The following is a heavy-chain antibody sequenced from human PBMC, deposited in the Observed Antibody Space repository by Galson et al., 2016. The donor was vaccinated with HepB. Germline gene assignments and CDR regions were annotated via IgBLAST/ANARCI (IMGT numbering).Heavy chain of an antibody. CDR3: ARTMMTEYGMDV. CDR1: GYSFTSYW. CDR2: IYPDDSDS. Sequence: QSGAEVTKPGESLKISCTASGYSFTSYWIGWVRQMPGKGLEWMGIIYPDDSDSRSSPSFQGQVTISADKPISTAYLQWSSLTASDTAMYYCARTMMTEYGMDVWGQGTTVTVSS. V-gene: IGHV5-51*01. J-gene: IGHJ6*02. D-gene: IGHD3-16*01.